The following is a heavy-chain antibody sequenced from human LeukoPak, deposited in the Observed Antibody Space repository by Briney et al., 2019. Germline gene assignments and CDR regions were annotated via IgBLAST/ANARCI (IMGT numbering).Heavy chain of an antibody. D-gene: IGHD5-24*01. Sequence: PGGSLRLSCAASGFTFSSYAMSWVRQAPGKGLEWVSAIGGSGGSTYYADSVKGRFTISRDNSKNTLYLQMNSLRAEDTAVYYCAKLRDGYNSGYFDYWGQGTLVTVSS. V-gene: IGHV3-23*01. CDR1: GFTFSSYA. CDR2: IGGSGGST. CDR3: AKLRDGYNSGYFDY. J-gene: IGHJ4*02.